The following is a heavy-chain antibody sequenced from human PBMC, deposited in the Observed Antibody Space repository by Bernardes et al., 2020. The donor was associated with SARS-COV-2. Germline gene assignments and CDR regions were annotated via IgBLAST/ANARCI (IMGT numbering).Heavy chain of an antibody. CDR2: IRSKANSYAT. D-gene: IGHD6-13*01. CDR3: TRVPPYSNSWWDAFDI. CDR1: GFTFSGSA. J-gene: IGHJ3*02. Sequence: GGSLRLSCAASGFTFSGSAMYWVRQASGKGLEWVGRIRSKANSYATAYAASVKGRFTISRDDSKNTAYLQINSLKTEDTALYYCTRVPPYSNSWWDAFDIWGPGTMVTVSS. V-gene: IGHV3-73*01.